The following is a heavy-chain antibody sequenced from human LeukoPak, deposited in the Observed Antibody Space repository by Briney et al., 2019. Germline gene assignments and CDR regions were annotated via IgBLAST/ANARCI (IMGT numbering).Heavy chain of an antibody. CDR2: IDPSGGST. CDR3: ARVVYSGTSRGALDY. CDR1: GYSFTSYY. D-gene: IGHD1-26*01. V-gene: IGHV1-46*01. J-gene: IGHJ4*02. Sequence: ASVTVSCKASGYSFTSYYLHWVRQAPGQGLGWMGIIDPSGGSTSYAQKFQGRVTMTRDTATSTVYMELSSLRSEDTAVYYCARVVYSGTSRGALDYWGQGTLVTVSS.